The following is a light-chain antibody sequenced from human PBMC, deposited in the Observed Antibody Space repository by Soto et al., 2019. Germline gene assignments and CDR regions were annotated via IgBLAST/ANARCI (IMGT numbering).Light chain of an antibody. J-gene: IGKJ1*01. Sequence: DIQLTQSPSSLSASVGDRVAITCRASQNIRRSLNWYQQRPGKAPKLLIYAASRLESGVSSRFRGSGSGTDFTLTINTLQPEDFAPYYCQQSSSIPRTFGQGTKVESK. CDR1: QNIRRS. CDR2: AAS. CDR3: QQSSSIPRT. V-gene: IGKV1-39*01.